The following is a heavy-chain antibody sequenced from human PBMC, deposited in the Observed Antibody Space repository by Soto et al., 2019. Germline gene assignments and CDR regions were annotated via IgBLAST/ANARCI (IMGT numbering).Heavy chain of an antibody. CDR2: IYYSGST. Sequence: SETLSLTCTVSGGSISSYYWSWIRQPPGKGLEWIGYIYYSGSTNYNPSLKSRVTISVDTSKNQFSLKLSSVTATDTAVYYCARDRGFGESAYNWFDPWGQGTLVTVSS. J-gene: IGHJ5*02. CDR3: ARDRGFGESAYNWFDP. V-gene: IGHV4-59*01. D-gene: IGHD3-10*01. CDR1: GGSISSYY.